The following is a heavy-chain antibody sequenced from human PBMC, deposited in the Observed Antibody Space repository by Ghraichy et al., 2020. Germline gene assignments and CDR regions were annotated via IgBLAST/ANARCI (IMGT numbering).Heavy chain of an antibody. Sequence: GGSLRLSCAASGFTFSSYWMSWVRQAPGKGLEWVANIKQDGSEKYYVDSVKGRFTISRDNAKNSLYLQMNSLRAEGTAWYFCARDTPRCSSTSCDGYGMDVWGQGTTVTVSS. CDR1: GFTFSSYW. CDR3: ARDTPRCSSTSCDGYGMDV. J-gene: IGHJ6*02. V-gene: IGHV3-7*04. D-gene: IGHD2-2*01. CDR2: IKQDGSEK.